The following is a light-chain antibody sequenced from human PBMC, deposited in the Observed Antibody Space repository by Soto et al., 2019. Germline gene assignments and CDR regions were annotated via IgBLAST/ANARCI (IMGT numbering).Light chain of an antibody. Sequence: SYDLTQPPSVSVAPGQTARITCGGNNIGIYSVHWYQQRPGQAPVLVVYVGSDRPSGIPERFSGSNSGNTATLTIGRVEAADEADYYCQVWDNNGGHNYVFGAGTKVTVL. V-gene: IGLV3-21*02. J-gene: IGLJ1*01. CDR3: QVWDNNGGHNYV. CDR1: NIGIYS. CDR2: VGS.